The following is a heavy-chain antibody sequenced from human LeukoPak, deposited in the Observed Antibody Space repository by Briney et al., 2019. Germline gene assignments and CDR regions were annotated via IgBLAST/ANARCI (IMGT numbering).Heavy chain of an antibody. V-gene: IGHV1-69*05. CDR3: AGSDYYDSSGYSFDY. Sequence: SVKVSCKASGGTFSSYASSWVRQAPGQGLEWMGGIIPFFGTANYAQKFQGRVTITTDEFTSTGYMELSRLRSEDTAVYYCAGSDYYDSSGYSFDYWGQGTLVTVSS. CDR2: IIPFFGTA. D-gene: IGHD3-22*01. CDR1: GGTFSSYA. J-gene: IGHJ4*02.